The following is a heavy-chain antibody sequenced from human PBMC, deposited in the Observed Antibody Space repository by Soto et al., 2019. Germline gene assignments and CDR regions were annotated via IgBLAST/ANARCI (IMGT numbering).Heavy chain of an antibody. J-gene: IGHJ4*02. D-gene: IGHD3-10*01. Sequence: QVQLVQSGAEVKKPGASVKGSCKASGYTFTSYDINWVRQATGQGLEWMGWVNPNNGHTGYAQKFQGRVTMTRNTSISTAYMELDSLRSDDTAVYYCVRLFYYGSGSWVEWGQGTLVTVSS. CDR2: VNPNNGHT. CDR3: VRLFYYGSGSWVE. V-gene: IGHV1-8*01. CDR1: GYTFTSYD.